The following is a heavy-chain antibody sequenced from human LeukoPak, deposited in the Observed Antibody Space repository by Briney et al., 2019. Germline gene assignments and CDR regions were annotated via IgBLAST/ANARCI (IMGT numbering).Heavy chain of an antibody. V-gene: IGHV3-9*01. CDR3: AKDFSFAATSYYFDF. D-gene: IGHD2-15*01. CDR1: GFTFDDYS. J-gene: IGHJ4*02. Sequence: GGSLRPSCAASGFTFDDYSMHWVRQPPGKGLEWLSGIDWNSGSIGYADSVKGQFTISRDNAKNSLYLQMNSLRADDTAFYYCAKDFSFAATSYYFDFWGRGTLVTVSS. CDR2: IDWNSGSI.